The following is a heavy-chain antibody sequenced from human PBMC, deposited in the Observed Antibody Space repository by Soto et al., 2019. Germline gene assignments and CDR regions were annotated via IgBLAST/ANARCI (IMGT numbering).Heavy chain of an antibody. Sequence: GASVKVSCKASGYTFTSYGISWVRQAPGQGLEWMGCSSDYNGNTNYAQRLQGRVTMTTDTSTSTAYMELRSLRSDDTAVYYCARDFGYCTNGGCSYFDXWGQGTLVTVSX. D-gene: IGHD2-8*01. J-gene: IGHJ4*02. CDR1: GYTFTSYG. CDR2: SSDYNGNT. CDR3: ARDFGYCTNGGCSYFDX. V-gene: IGHV1-18*04.